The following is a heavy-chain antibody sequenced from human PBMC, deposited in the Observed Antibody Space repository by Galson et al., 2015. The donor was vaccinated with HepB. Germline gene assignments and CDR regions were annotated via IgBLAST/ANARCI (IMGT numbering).Heavy chain of an antibody. CDR2: INPNDGT. V-gene: IGHV1-2*06. CDR3: AFSLTTERGAVDV. J-gene: IGHJ3*01. CDR1: TYSFTYYY. D-gene: IGHD1-1*01. Sequence: SAKVSCKASTYSFTYYYINWVRSAPGQGLEWLGRINPNDGTKYAQTFKGRITMTRDPSISTAYLELSRLRSDDTAMCYCAFSLTTERGAVDVWGQGTMVTVSS.